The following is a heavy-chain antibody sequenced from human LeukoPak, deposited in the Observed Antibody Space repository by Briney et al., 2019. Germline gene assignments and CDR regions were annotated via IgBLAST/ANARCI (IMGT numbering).Heavy chain of an antibody. D-gene: IGHD1-26*01. CDR3: AKDGGGSYPDLYFDY. Sequence: PGGSLRLSCAASGFTFSNAWMSWVRQAPGKGLEWVSAISGSGGSTYYADSVKGRFTISRDNSKNTPYLQMNSLRAEDTAVYYCAKDGGGSYPDLYFDYWGQGTLVTVSS. J-gene: IGHJ4*02. V-gene: IGHV3-23*01. CDR2: ISGSGGST. CDR1: GFTFSNAW.